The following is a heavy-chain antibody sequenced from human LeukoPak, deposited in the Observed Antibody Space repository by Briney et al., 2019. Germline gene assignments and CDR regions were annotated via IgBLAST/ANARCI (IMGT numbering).Heavy chain of an antibody. CDR3: ARGRGGGGSSNNWFDP. Sequence: SETLSLTCTVTGGSISSYYYGRWIRQPAGKGLEWIGRIYTSGSTKYNPSLKRRVTISLDTSKNQFSLNLISVTAADTAVYFCARGRGGGGSSNNWFDPWGQGTLVTVSS. V-gene: IGHV4-4*07. CDR2: IYTSGST. CDR1: GGSISSYY. D-gene: IGHD2-15*01. J-gene: IGHJ5*02.